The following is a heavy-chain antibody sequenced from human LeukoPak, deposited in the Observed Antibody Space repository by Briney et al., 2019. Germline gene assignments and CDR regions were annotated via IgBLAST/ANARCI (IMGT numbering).Heavy chain of an antibody. J-gene: IGHJ4*02. CDR2: ISYDGSNK. D-gene: IGHD1-26*01. V-gene: IGHV3-30-3*01. CDR3: ARDIGWELSTSAHFDY. CDR1: GFTFSSYA. Sequence: SGGSLRLSCAASGFTFSSYAMHWVRQARGKGLEWVAVISYDGSNKYYADSVKGRFTISRDNSKNTLYLQMNSLRAEDTAVYYCARDIGWELSTSAHFDYWGQGTLVTVSS.